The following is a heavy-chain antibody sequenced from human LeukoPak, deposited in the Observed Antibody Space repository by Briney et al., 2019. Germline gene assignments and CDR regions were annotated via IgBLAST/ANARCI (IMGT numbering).Heavy chain of an antibody. D-gene: IGHD3-10*01. J-gene: IGHJ4*02. V-gene: IGHV3-11*06. CDR2: ISSSSSYT. Sequence: GGSLRLSCAASGFTFSDYYMSWIRQAPGKGLEWVSCISSSSSYTNYADSVKGRFTISRDNAKNSLYLQMNSLRAEDTAVYYCARSGSGSYFDYWGQGTLVTVSS. CDR1: GFTFSDYY. CDR3: ARSGSGSYFDY.